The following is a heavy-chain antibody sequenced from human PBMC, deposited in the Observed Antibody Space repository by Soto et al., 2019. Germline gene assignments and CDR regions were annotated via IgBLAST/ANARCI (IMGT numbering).Heavy chain of an antibody. Sequence: PSETLSLTCAVYGGSFSGYYWSWIRQPPGKGLEWIGYIYYSGSTYYNPSLKSRVTISVDTSKNQFSLKLSSVTAADTAVYYCARWDGGYGMDVWGQGTTVTLSS. V-gene: IGHV4-59*06. D-gene: IGHD4-17*01. CDR2: IYYSGST. J-gene: IGHJ6*02. CDR3: ARWDGGYGMDV. CDR1: GGSFSGYY.